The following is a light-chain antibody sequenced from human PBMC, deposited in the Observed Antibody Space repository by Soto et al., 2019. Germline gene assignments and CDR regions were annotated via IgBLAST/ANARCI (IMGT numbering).Light chain of an antibody. CDR2: GAS. CDR3: QQYHNWPPQYT. CDR1: QSVASN. Sequence: EIVMTRSPASLSVSPGDGATLSCRASQSVASNVAWYQQKPGQGPRLLIHGASTRAVGVPARFSGSGSGTDFTLTISSLQSEDFAVYYCQQYHNWPPQYTFGQVTTLQIK. V-gene: IGKV3-15*01. J-gene: IGKJ2*01.